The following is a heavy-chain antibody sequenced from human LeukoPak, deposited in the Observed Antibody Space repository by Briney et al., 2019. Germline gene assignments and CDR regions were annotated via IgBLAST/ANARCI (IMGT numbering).Heavy chain of an antibody. Sequence: GGSLRLSCAASGFTFNDYTFHWVRQAPGKGLEWVSLITWDGGTTYYADSVKGRFTISRDNSKNSVYLQMNSLRTEDTALYYCTKDRYCTTTSCHLDYWGQGTLVTVSS. V-gene: IGHV3-43*01. J-gene: IGHJ4*02. CDR2: ITWDGGTT. CDR1: GFTFNDYT. CDR3: TKDRYCTTTSCHLDY. D-gene: IGHD2-2*01.